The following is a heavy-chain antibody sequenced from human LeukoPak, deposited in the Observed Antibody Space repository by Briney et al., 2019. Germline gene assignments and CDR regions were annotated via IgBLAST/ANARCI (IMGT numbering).Heavy chain of an antibody. CDR1: GFTVSSNS. Sequence: PGGSLRLSCAASGFTVSSNSISWVRQAPGKGLEWVSVIYSGGTTYYADSVKGRFTISRDNSKNTLYLQMNSLRAEDTAVYYCARFSIGSMSYFDYWGQGTLVTVSS. CDR3: ARFSIGSMSYFDY. V-gene: IGHV3-66*01. D-gene: IGHD2/OR15-2a*01. J-gene: IGHJ4*02. CDR2: IYSGGTT.